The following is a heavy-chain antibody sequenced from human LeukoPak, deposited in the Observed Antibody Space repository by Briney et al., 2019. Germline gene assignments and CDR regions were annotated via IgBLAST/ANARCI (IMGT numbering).Heavy chain of an antibody. CDR2: IIPIFGTA. CDR3: ARESEEGATFDY. D-gene: IGHD1-26*01. Sequence: GSSVKVSCKASGGTFSSYAISWVRQAPGQGLEWMGGIIPIFGTANYAQKFQGRVTITTDESTSTAYMELSSLRSEDMAVYYCARESEEGATFDYWGQGTLVTVSS. J-gene: IGHJ4*02. V-gene: IGHV1-69*05. CDR1: GGTFSSYA.